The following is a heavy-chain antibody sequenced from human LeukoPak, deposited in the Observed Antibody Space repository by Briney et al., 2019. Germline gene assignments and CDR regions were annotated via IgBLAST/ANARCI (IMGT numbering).Heavy chain of an antibody. J-gene: IGHJ4*02. D-gene: IGHD3-22*01. V-gene: IGHV3-21*01. CDR1: GFTFGTYW. Sequence: AGGSLRLSCGASGFTFGTYWMNWVRQAPGKGLEWVSSISSSSSYIYYADSVKGRFTISRDNAKNSLYLQMNSLRAEDTAVYYCARHVVAVGFDYWGQGTLVTVSS. CDR2: ISSSSSYI. CDR3: ARHVVAVGFDY.